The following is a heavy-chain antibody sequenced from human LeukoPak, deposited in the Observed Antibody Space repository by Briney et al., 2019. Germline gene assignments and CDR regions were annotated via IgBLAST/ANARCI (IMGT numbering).Heavy chain of an antibody. J-gene: IGHJ1*01. CDR2: IIPLLGTP. D-gene: IGHD3-22*01. CDR1: GGTFNSFA. V-gene: IGHV1-69*04. CDR3: ARMKYFDSTGYSHAEYFQH. Sequence: EASVKVSCKASGGTFNSFAISWVRQAPGQGLEWVGRIIPLLGTPDYAQKFQGRVTIMSDKYTGTAYIELSSLRSEDTAMYYCARMKYFDSTGYSHAEYFQHWGQGTLVIVSS.